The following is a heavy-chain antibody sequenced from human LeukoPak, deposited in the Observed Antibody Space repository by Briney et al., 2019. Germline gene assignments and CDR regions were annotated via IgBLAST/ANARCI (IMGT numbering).Heavy chain of an antibody. D-gene: IGHD2-8*02. V-gene: IGHV3-74*01. CDR3: ARGLLGIDY. CDR2: IDTDEKST. Sequence: GGSLRLSCAASGFTLSNYWMHWVRQAPGKGLVWVSRIDTDEKSTNYADSVKGRFTISRDNAKNTLYLQMNSLRAEDTAVYYCARGLLGIDYWGQGTLVTVSS. J-gene: IGHJ4*02. CDR1: GFTLSNYW.